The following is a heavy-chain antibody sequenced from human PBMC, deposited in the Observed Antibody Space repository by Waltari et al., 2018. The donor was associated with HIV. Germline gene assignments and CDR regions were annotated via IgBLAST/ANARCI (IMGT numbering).Heavy chain of an antibody. V-gene: IGHV3-48*01. D-gene: IGHD2-21*02. CDR1: GFTFSTYS. CDR3: ARDRGVVTPNYGMDV. CDR2: ISGSRFTI. Sequence: VESGGGLVQPGGSLRLSCAASGFTFSTYSMNWVRQAPGKGLEWVSHISGSRFTIYYADSVKGRFTISRDNAKNSLYLQMNSLRAEDTAVYYCARDRGVVTPNYGMDVWGQGTTVTVSS. J-gene: IGHJ6*02.